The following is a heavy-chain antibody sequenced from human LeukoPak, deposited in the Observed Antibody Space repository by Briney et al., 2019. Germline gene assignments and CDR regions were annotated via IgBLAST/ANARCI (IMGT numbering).Heavy chain of an antibody. D-gene: IGHD3-9*01. Sequence: PSETLSLTCAVYGGSFSGYYWSWIRQPPGKGLEWIGEINHSGSTNYNPSLKSRGTISVDTSKNQFSLKLSSVTAADTAVYYCARGVRYFDWIQLWNYWGQGTLVTVSS. CDR2: INHSGST. J-gene: IGHJ4*02. CDR1: GGSFSGYY. CDR3: ARGVRYFDWIQLWNY. V-gene: IGHV4-34*01.